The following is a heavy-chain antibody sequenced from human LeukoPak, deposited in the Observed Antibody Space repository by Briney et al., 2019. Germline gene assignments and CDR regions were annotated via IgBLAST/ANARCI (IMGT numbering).Heavy chain of an antibody. Sequence: SETLSLTCTVSGGSISTYYWSCIRQPPGKGLEWIGRIYTSGSTNYNPSLKSRVTMSVDTSKNQFSLKVNSVTAADTAVYYCTRGAGWLIDYWGQGILVTVSS. CDR1: GGSISTYY. CDR2: IYTSGST. D-gene: IGHD3-16*01. CDR3: TRGAGWLIDY. V-gene: IGHV4-4*07. J-gene: IGHJ4*02.